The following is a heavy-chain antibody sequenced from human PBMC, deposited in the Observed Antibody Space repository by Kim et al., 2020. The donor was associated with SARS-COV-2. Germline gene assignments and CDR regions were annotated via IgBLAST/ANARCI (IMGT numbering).Heavy chain of an antibody. CDR3: ASGQRTTRDYYDSSGYYCNWFDP. V-gene: IGHV1-69*13. J-gene: IGHJ5*02. CDR2: IIPIFGTA. D-gene: IGHD3-22*01. CDR1: GGTFSSYA. Sequence: SVKVSCKASGGTFSSYAISWVRQAPGQGLEWMGGIIPIFGTANYAQKFQGRVTITADESTSTAYMELSSLRSEDTAVYYCASGQRTTRDYYDSSGYYCNWFDPWGQGTLVTVSS.